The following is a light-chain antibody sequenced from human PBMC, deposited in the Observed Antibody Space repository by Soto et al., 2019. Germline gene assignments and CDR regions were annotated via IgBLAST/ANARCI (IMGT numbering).Light chain of an antibody. V-gene: IGKV3-15*01. J-gene: IGKJ2*01. Sequence: EIVMTQSPATLSVSPGERATLSCRASQSINSNLAWYQQKPGQAARLLIYGASTRATDIPARFSGSGSGTEFTLTISSLQSEDFALYYCQQNNNWPPYTFGQATKLEIK. CDR3: QQNNNWPPYT. CDR2: GAS. CDR1: QSINSN.